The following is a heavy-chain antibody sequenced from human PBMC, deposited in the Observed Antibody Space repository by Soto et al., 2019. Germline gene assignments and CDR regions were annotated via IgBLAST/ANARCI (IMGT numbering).Heavy chain of an antibody. J-gene: IGHJ4*02. V-gene: IGHV1-8*01. CDR2: MNPKSGNT. Sequence: ASVKFSCKASGYTFTSYDINWVRQATGQGLEWMGWMNPKSGNTGYAQKFQGRVTMTRNTSISTAYMELSSLRSEDTAVYYCARGKRSAWRSTVTTLGYWGKGTLFTVSS. CDR1: GYTFTSYD. D-gene: IGHD4-4*01. CDR3: ARGKRSAWRSTVTTLGY.